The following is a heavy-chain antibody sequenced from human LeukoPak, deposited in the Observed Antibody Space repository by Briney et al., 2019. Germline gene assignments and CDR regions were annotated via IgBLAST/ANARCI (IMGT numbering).Heavy chain of an antibody. J-gene: IGHJ3*01. D-gene: IGHD6-19*01. CDR2: INTDGSST. CDR3: ARGLVEAGTSAFDF. V-gene: IGHV3-74*01. CDR1: GFIYSNYW. Sequence: GGSLRHSCAASGFIYSNYWMHWVRHAPGKGLVWVSRINTDGSSTINADSVKGRFTISRENTKKTQYLQMNRLRAESTEVYFCARGLVEAGTSAFDFWGQGTMVTVSS.